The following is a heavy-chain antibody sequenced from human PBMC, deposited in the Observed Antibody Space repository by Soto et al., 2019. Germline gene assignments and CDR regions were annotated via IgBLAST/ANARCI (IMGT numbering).Heavy chain of an antibody. CDR2: ISRGFSPT. Sequence: GGSLRLSCAATGFTFSTYSMVWLRRAPGRGLEWISYISRGFSPTHYADSVKGRFTISRDNSKTTLYLQMNSLRAEDTAVYYCARDRRYSSSWYVAYWGQGTLVTVSS. J-gene: IGHJ4*02. CDR3: ARDRRYSSSWYVAY. CDR1: GFTFSTYS. D-gene: IGHD6-13*01. V-gene: IGHV3-48*01.